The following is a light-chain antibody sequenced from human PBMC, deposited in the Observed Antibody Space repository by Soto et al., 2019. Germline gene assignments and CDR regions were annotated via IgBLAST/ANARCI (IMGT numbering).Light chain of an antibody. J-gene: IGLJ2*01. Sequence: QSVLTQPATVSGSPGQSITISCTGTSSDIGRYDYVTWYQHHPGKAPKLIIYHVTNRPSGVSSRFSGSKSGNTASLTISGLQAEDEADYYCSSYTASSPIFGGGTQLTVL. CDR2: HVT. CDR3: SSYTASSPI. V-gene: IGLV2-14*03. CDR1: SSDIGRYDY.